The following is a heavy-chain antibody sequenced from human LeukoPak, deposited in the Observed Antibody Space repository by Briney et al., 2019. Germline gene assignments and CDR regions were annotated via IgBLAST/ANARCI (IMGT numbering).Heavy chain of an antibody. V-gene: IGHV4-39*01. CDR3: ARTHYDILTGYPPRWFDP. CDR1: SGSISSSSYY. CDR2: IYYSGNT. Sequence: SETLSLTCTVSSGSISSSSYYWGWIRQPPGKGLEWIGSIYYSGNTYYNPSLKSRVTISVDTSKNQFSLKPSSVTAADTAVYYCARTHYDILTGYPPRWFDPWGQGTLVTVSS. J-gene: IGHJ5*02. D-gene: IGHD3-9*01.